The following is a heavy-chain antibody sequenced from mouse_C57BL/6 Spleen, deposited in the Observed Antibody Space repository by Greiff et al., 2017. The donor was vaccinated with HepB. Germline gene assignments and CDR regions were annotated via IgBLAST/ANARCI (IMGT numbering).Heavy chain of an antibody. D-gene: IGHD1-1*01. CDR3: ARGYYYGSSYWYFDV. V-gene: IGHV1-61*01. CDR1: GYTFTSYW. J-gene: IGHJ1*03. Sequence: QVQLKESGAELVRPGSSVKLSCKASGYTFTSYWMDWVKQRPGQGLEWIGNIYPSDSETHYNPKFKDKATLTVDKSSSTAYMQLSSLTSEDSAVYYCARGYYYGSSYWYFDVWGTGTTVTVSS. CDR2: IYPSDSET.